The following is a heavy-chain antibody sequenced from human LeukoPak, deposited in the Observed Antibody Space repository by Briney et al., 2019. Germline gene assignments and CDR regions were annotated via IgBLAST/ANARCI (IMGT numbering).Heavy chain of an antibody. CDR3: AKTYYDILTGCGGPYYMDV. CDR2: IYYSGST. Sequence: SETLSLTCTVSGGSISSSSYYWGWIRQPPGKGLEWIGYIYYSGSTNYNPSLKSRVTISVDTSKNQFSLKLSSVTAADTAVYYCAKTYYDILTGCGGPYYMDVWGKGTTVTVSS. J-gene: IGHJ6*03. V-gene: IGHV4-61*05. D-gene: IGHD3-9*01. CDR1: GGSISSSSYY.